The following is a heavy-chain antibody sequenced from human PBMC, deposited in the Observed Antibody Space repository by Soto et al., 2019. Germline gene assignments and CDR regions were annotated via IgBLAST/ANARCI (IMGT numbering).Heavy chain of an antibody. V-gene: IGHV4-59*01. CDR3: ARAYGGYADY. Sequence: TSETLCLTCTVSGGSISSYYWSWIRQPPGRGLEWIGYISYSGSTNYNPSLKSRVTISVDTSKNQFSLKLSSVTAADTAVYYCARAYGGYADYWGQGALVT. J-gene: IGHJ4*02. CDR1: GGSISSYY. CDR2: ISYSGST. D-gene: IGHD5-12*01.